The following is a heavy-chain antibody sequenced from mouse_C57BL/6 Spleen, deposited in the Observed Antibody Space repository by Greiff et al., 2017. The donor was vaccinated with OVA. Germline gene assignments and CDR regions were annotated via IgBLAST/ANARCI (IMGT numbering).Heavy chain of an antibody. CDR3: ASLYGSSPWFAY. V-gene: IGHV2-9-1*01. J-gene: IGHJ3*01. CDR2: IWTGGGT. D-gene: IGHD1-1*01. CDR1: GFSLTSSA. Sequence: LVAPSQSLSITCTVSGFSLTSSAISWVRQPPGKGLEWLGVIWTGGGTNYNSALKSRLSISKDNSKIQVFLKMNSLQTDDTARYYCASLYGSSPWFAYWGQGTLVTVSA.